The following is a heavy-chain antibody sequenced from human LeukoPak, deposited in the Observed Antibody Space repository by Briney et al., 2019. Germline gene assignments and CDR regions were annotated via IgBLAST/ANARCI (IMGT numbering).Heavy chain of an antibody. CDR2: ISSSGSTI. J-gene: IGHJ6*03. V-gene: IGHV3-11*04. CDR1: GFAFSDYY. CDR3: AGLRRAYYYYMDV. Sequence: PGGSLRLSCAASGFAFSDYYMSWIRQAPGKGLEWVSYISSSGSTIYYADSVKGRFTISRDNANNLLFLQMSSLRAEDTAVYFCAGLRRAYYYYMDVWGKGTTVTVSS.